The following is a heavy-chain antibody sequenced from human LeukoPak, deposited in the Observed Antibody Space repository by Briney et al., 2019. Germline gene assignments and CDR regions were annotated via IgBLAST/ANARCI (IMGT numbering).Heavy chain of an antibody. CDR3: ARYRQKGQLPLKYYFDY. V-gene: IGHV4-34*01. Sequence: PSETLSLTCAVYGGSFSCYYWSWIRQPPGKGLQWIGELNHSGSTNYNPSLKSRVTISVDTSKNQFSLKLSSVTAADTAVYYCARYRQKGQLPLKYYFDYWGQGTLVTVSS. D-gene: IGHD2-2*01. J-gene: IGHJ4*02. CDR1: GGSFSCYY. CDR2: LNHSGST.